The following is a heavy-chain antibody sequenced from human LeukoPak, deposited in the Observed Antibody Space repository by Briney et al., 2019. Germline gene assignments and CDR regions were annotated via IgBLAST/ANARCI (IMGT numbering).Heavy chain of an antibody. CDR2: IYSGGST. CDR1: GFTVSSNY. CDR3: ARGQMGYYYYGMDV. V-gene: IGHV3-53*01. D-gene: IGHD5-24*01. Sequence: GGSLRLSCAASGFTVSSNYMSWVRQAPGKGLEWVSVIYSGGSTYYADSVKGRFTISRDNSKNTLYLQMNSLRAEDTAVYYCARGQMGYYYYGMDVWGQGTTVTVSS. J-gene: IGHJ6*02.